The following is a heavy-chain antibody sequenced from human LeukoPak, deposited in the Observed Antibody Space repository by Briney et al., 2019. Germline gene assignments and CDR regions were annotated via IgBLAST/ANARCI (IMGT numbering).Heavy chain of an antibody. D-gene: IGHD4-17*01. CDR3: ARLDYGDYSGYFDY. CDR2: IYYSGST. Sequence: PSETLSLTCTVSGGSISSYYWSWIRQPPGKGLEWVGYIYYSGSTNYNPSLKSRVTISVDTSKNQFFLKLSSVTAADTAVYYCARLDYGDYSGYFDYWGQGTLVTVSS. CDR1: GGSISSYY. J-gene: IGHJ4*02. V-gene: IGHV4-59*01.